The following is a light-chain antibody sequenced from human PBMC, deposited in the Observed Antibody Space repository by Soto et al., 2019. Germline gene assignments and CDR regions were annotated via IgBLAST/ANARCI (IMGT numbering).Light chain of an antibody. Sequence: DIQMTQSPSSVSASVGDRVTITCRASQGISIWLAWYQQKPGKAPNILISAASSLQRGVPPRFSGRGSGTDFTLTISGLQPEVFATYYLRQAISFPFIFGGGTKVEIK. CDR3: RQAISFPFI. V-gene: IGKV1D-12*01. CDR2: AAS. J-gene: IGKJ4*01. CDR1: QGISIW.